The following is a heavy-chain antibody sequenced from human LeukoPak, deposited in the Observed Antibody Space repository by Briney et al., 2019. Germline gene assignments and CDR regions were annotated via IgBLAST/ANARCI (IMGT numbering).Heavy chain of an antibody. Sequence: QPGGSLRLSCAASGFTFSSYAMSWVRQAPGKGLEWVSAISGSGGSTYYADSVEGRFTISRDNSKNTLYLQMNSLRAEDTAVYYCAKRSGGSSGYYPFFDYWGQGTLVTVSS. CDR1: GFTFSSYA. V-gene: IGHV3-23*01. CDR3: AKRSGGSSGYYPFFDY. CDR2: ISGSGGST. J-gene: IGHJ4*02. D-gene: IGHD3-22*01.